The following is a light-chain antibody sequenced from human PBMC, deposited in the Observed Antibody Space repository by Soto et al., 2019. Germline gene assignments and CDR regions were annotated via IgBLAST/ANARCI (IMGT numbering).Light chain of an antibody. CDR1: QTISSW. Sequence: DIQMTQSPSTLSGSVGDRVTITCMASQTISSWLAWYQRKPGKAPKLLIYKASTLKSGVPSRFSGSGSGTEFTLTISSLQPDDFATYYCQHYNSYSEAFGQGTKVDI. V-gene: IGKV1-5*03. CDR2: KAS. CDR3: QHYNSYSEA. J-gene: IGKJ1*01.